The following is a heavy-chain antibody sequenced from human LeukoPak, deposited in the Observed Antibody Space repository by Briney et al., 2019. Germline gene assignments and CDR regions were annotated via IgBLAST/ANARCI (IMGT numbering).Heavy chain of an antibody. D-gene: IGHD1-26*01. J-gene: IGHJ4*02. CDR2: IWYDGSNK. V-gene: IGHV3-33*01. Sequence: GGSLRLSCAVSGFTFSSYGMHWVRQAPGQGLEWVAVIWYDGSNKYYADSVKGRFTISRDNSKNTLYLQMNSLRAEDTAVYYCATSGSYYRFEYWGQGTLVTVSS. CDR1: GFTFSSYG. CDR3: ATSGSYYRFEY.